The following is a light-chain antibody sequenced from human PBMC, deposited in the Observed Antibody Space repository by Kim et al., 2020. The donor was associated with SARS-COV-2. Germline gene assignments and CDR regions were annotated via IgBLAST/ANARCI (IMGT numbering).Light chain of an antibody. CDR2: QVN. V-gene: IGLV2-8*01. CDR3: SSYAGIKNLVI. J-gene: IGLJ2*01. Sequence: QPVTICETGTRSGVGTYSRVAWYQHHPGKAPKLMIYQVNSRPSAVPDRFSGSKSGNTASLTVSGLQAEDEADYYCSSYAGIKNLVIFGGGTQLTVL. CDR1: RSGVGTYSR.